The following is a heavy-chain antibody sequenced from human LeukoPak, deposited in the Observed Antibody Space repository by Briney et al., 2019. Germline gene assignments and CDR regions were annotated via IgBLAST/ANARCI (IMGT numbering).Heavy chain of an antibody. CDR2: INPYNINT. D-gene: IGHD1-14*01. Sequence: ASAKVSCKASGYTFSNYGVNWVRQAPGQGLEWMGWINPYNINTLYSARFQGRVIMTRDTSTSTVYMELRGLRSDDTAVYFCAREDRNAFDIWGQGTMITVSS. J-gene: IGHJ3*02. CDR1: GYTFSNYG. CDR3: AREDRNAFDI. V-gene: IGHV1-18*01.